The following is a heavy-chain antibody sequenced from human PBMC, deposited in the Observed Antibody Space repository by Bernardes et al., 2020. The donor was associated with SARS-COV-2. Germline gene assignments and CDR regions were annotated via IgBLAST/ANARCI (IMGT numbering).Heavy chain of an antibody. D-gene: IGHD2-8*01. CDR2: ITSGSNYI. V-gene: IGHV3-21*01. CDR3: AREYDWYFDL. CDR1: GFTFRSYS. Sequence: GGSLRLSCAASGFTFRSYSMKWVRQAPGKGLEWVSSITSGSNYIYYADSMKGRFTTSRDNAKNSLYLQMNSLRAEDTAVYYCAREYDWYFDLWGRGTLVTVSS. J-gene: IGHJ2*01.